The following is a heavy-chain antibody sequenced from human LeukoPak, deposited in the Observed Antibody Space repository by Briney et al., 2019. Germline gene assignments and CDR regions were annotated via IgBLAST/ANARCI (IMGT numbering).Heavy chain of an antibody. D-gene: IGHD6-19*01. J-gene: IGHJ4*02. CDR3: ARQVVAVAGTGYFDY. Sequence: SETLSLTCTVSGGSIRSSSYYWGWIRQPPGKGLEWIGSIYYSGSTYYDASLKSRGTISVDTSKNQFSLKLNSVTAADTAVYFCARQVVAVAGTGYFDYWGQGTLVTVSS. V-gene: IGHV4-39*01. CDR1: GGSIRSSSYY. CDR2: IYYSGST.